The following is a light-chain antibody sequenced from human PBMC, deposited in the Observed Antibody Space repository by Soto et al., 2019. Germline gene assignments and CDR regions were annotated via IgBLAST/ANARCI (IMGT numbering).Light chain of an antibody. Sequence: DIVMTQSPDSLAVSLGERATINCKSSQSVLYSSNNKNYLAWYQQKPGQPPKLLIYCASTRESGVPDRFSGRGSGTDFALTISSLQAEDVAVYYCQQYYSTPRTFGQGTKVEIK. V-gene: IGKV4-1*01. CDR2: CAS. CDR3: QQYYSTPRT. J-gene: IGKJ1*01. CDR1: QSVLYSSNNKNY.